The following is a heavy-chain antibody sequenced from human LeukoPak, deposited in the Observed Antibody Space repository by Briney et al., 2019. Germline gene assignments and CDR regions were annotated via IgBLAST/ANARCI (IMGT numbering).Heavy chain of an antibody. Sequence: GGSLRLSCAASGFTFSSYVMHWVRQAPGKGLEWVAFIRYDGSNKYYADSVKGRFTISRDNAKNSLYLQMNSLRAEDTAVYYCASYNWNFLNDYWGQGTLVTVPS. D-gene: IGHD1-7*01. CDR2: IRYDGSNK. V-gene: IGHV3-30*02. J-gene: IGHJ4*02. CDR3: ASYNWNFLNDY. CDR1: GFTFSSYV.